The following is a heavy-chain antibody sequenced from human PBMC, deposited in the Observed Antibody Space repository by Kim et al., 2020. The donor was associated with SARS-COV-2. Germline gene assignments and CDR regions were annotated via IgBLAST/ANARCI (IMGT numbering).Heavy chain of an antibody. J-gene: IGHJ6*02. Sequence: YADPVTGRFTISRDNSKNALYLQVNSLRAEDTAVYYCVFRGAGDYYGMDVWGQGTTVTVSS. V-gene: IGHV3-30*02. CDR3: VFRGAGDYYGMDV. D-gene: IGHD2-21*01.